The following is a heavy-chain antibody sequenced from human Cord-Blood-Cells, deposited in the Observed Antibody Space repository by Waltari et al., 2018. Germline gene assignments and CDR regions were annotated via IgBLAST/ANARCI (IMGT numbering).Heavy chain of an antibody. CDR3: VRRNGSGSYYFYFDY. Sequence: QLQLQESGPGLVKPSETLSLTCTVSGGSISSSSYYWGWIRQSPGKGLEWIGSIYYSGSTYYNPSRKSRVTISVDTSKNQFSLKLSSVTAADTAVYYCVRRNGSGSYYFYFDYWGQGTLVTVSS. V-gene: IGHV4-39*01. CDR2: IYYSGST. J-gene: IGHJ4*02. CDR1: GGSISSSSYY. D-gene: IGHD3-10*01.